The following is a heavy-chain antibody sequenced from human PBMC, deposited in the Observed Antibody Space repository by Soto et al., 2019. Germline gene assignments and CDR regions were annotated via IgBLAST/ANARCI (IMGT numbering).Heavy chain of an antibody. D-gene: IGHD3-10*01. CDR2: ISYDGSNK. CDR3: ARGWFGELLYRGNYYYGMDV. CDR1: GFTFSSYA. J-gene: IGHJ6*02. Sequence: GGSLRLSCAASGFTFSSYAMHWVRQAPGKGLEWVAVISYDGSNKYYADSVKGRFTISRDNSKNTLYLQMNSLRAEDTAVYYCARGWFGELLYRGNYYYGMDVWGQGTTVTVSS. V-gene: IGHV3-30-3*01.